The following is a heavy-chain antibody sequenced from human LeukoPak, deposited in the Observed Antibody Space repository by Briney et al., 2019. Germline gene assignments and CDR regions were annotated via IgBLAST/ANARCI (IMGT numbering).Heavy chain of an antibody. CDR3: ARDRRDRGVPYMDV. CDR1: GYTFTSYY. Sequence: ASVKVSCKASGYTFTSYYMHWVRQAPGQGLEWMGGIIPIFGTANYAQKFQGRVTITADKSTSTAYMELSSLRSEDTAVYYCARDRRDRGVPYMDVWGKGTTVTVSS. V-gene: IGHV1-69*06. J-gene: IGHJ6*03. CDR2: IIPIFGTA. D-gene: IGHD3-10*01.